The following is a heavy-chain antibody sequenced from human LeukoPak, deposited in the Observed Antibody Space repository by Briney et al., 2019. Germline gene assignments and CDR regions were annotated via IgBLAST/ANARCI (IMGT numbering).Heavy chain of an antibody. CDR3: ARDHGCSSTSCYYYYGMDV. J-gene: IGHJ6*02. CDR2: IIPIFGAA. Sequence: SVKVSCKASGGTFSSYAISWVRQAPGQGLEWMGGIIPIFGAANYAQKFQGRVTITADESTSTAYMELSSLRSEDTAVYYCARDHGCSSTSCYYYYGMDVWGQGTTVTVSS. D-gene: IGHD2-2*01. V-gene: IGHV1-69*13. CDR1: GGTFSSYA.